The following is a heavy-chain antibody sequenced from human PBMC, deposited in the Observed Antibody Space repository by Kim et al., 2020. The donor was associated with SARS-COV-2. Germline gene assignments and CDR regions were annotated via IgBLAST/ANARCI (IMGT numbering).Heavy chain of an antibody. J-gene: IGHJ4*02. D-gene: IGHD4-17*01. V-gene: IGHV3-49*04. Sequence: GGSLRLSCTASGFTFGDYAMSWVRQAPGKGLEWVGFIRSKAYGGTTEYAASVKGRFTISRDDSKSIAYLQMNSLKTEDTALYYCTRDYGDYGFDYWGQGTLVTVSS. CDR2: IRSKAYGGTT. CDR3: TRDYGDYGFDY. CDR1: GFTFGDYA.